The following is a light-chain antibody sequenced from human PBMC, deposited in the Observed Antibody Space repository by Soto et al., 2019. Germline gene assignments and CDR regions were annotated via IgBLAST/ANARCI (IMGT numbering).Light chain of an antibody. J-gene: IGKJ5*01. CDR3: QQVNSYPIT. V-gene: IGKV1-9*01. CDR2: AAS. Sequence: DIHLTQSPSFLSASVGDRVIITCRASQGISNSLAWYQQKPGKAPKLLFYAASTLQSGVPSRFSGSGSGTELTLTISSLQPEDVATYYCQQVNSYPITFGQGTRLEIK. CDR1: QGISNS.